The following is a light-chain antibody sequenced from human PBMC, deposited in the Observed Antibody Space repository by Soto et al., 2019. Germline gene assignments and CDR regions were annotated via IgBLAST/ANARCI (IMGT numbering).Light chain of an antibody. J-gene: IGKJ1*01. V-gene: IGKV3-15*01. Sequence: EIVMTQSPATLSLSPGERATLSCRASQSVSSNLAWYQQKPGQAPRLLIYGASTRATGLPARFTGSGSGTEFTLTISSRQSEDFAVYYCQQYNNWPPWTFGQGTKVEIK. CDR1: QSVSSN. CDR3: QQYNNWPPWT. CDR2: GAS.